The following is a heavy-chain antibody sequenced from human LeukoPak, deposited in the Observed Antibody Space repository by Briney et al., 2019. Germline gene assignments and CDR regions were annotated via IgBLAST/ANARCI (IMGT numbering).Heavy chain of an antibody. D-gene: IGHD2-2*01. CDR3: ARGPHKDIVVVPAAILALRWFDP. V-gene: IGHV7-4-1*02. CDR1: GYTYTSYA. J-gene: IGHJ5*02. CDR2: INTNTGNP. Sequence: ASVKVSCKASGYTYTSYAMNWVRQDPGQGLEWMGWINTNTGNPTYAQGFTGRFVFSLDTSVSTAYLQISSLKAEDTAVYYCARGPHKDIVVVPAAILALRWFDPWGQGTLVTFSS.